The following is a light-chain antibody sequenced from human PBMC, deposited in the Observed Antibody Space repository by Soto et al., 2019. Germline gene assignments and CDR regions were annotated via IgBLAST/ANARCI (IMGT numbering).Light chain of an antibody. CDR2: TSS. CDR1: QGIANY. J-gene: IGKJ4*01. V-gene: IGKV1-27*01. Sequence: DIQMTQSPSSLSASVGDRVTITCRASQGIANYLAWYQQKPGKVPKLLIYTSSTLQSRVPSRFSGSGFGTDFTLTISSLQPEDVATYYCQKHDDAPLTFGGGTKV. CDR3: QKHDDAPLT.